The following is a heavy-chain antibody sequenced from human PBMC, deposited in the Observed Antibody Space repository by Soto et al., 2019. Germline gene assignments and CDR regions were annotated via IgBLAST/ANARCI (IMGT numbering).Heavy chain of an antibody. D-gene: IGHD1-1*01. CDR2: INDGDGNT. V-gene: IGHV1-3*01. J-gene: IGHJ5*02. Sequence: QVQLVQSGAEVQKPGASVKISCQASGYTFINYAIYWVRQAPGQRLEWMGWINDGDGNTRYSHKFQGRVSITRDISASTTYMELTSLRFEDTAVYFCARENEPTGPWFGPWGQGTLVTVSS. CDR3: ARENEPTGPWFGP. CDR1: GYTFINYA.